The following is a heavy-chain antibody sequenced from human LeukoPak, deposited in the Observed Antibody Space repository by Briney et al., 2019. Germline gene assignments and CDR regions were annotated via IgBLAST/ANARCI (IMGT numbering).Heavy chain of an antibody. CDR2: IKEDGSEK. Sequence: GGSLRLSCVGSGFSFGDYWMNWVRQAPGKGLEWVANIKEDGSEKYYVDSVRGRFIISRDNAKNSLYLQMNSLRAEDTALYYCARASGGMYYDMATGSYYYYYMDVWGKGTTVTISS. CDR1: GFSFGDYW. CDR3: ARASGGMYYDMATGSYYYYYMDV. D-gene: IGHD3-9*01. J-gene: IGHJ6*03. V-gene: IGHV3-7*01.